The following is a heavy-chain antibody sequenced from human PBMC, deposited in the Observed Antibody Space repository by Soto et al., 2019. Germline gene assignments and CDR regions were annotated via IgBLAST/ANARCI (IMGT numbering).Heavy chain of an antibody. CDR1: GGTFSSYA. CDR2: IIPIFGTA. Sequence: SVKVSCKASGGTFSSYAISWVRQAPGQGLEWMGGIIPIFGTANYAQKFQGRVTITADESTSTAYMELSSLRSEDTAVYYCARVGMVGTVLGSWFDPWGQGTLVTV. CDR3: ARVGMVGTVLGSWFDP. D-gene: IGHD6-19*01. V-gene: IGHV1-69*13. J-gene: IGHJ5*02.